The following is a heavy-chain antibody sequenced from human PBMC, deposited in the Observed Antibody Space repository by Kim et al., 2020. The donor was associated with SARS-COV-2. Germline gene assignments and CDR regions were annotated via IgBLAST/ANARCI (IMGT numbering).Heavy chain of an antibody. CDR3: ARDQGWASSFGDGMDV. J-gene: IGHJ6*02. Sequence: SLKSRFTISVDTSKNQFSLKLSSVTAADTAVYYCARDQGWASSFGDGMDVWGQGTTVTVSS. V-gene: IGHV4-31*02. D-gene: IGHD6-13*01.